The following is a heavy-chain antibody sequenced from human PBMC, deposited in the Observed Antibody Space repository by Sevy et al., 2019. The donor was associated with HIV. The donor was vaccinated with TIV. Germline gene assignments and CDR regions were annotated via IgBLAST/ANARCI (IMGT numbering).Heavy chain of an antibody. D-gene: IGHD1-26*01. CDR1: GGSFSGYY. Sequence: SETLSLTCAVYGGSFSGYYWSWIRQPPGKGLEWIGEIIPSGITNYNPSLKSRVTISIDTSKNQFSPKVKSVTAADTAIYYCARGQWEHPYWGQGTQVTVSS. CDR3: ARGQWEHPY. V-gene: IGHV4-34*01. J-gene: IGHJ4*02. CDR2: IIPSGIT.